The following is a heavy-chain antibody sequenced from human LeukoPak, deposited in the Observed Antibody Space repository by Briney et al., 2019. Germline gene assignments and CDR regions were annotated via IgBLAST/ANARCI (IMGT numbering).Heavy chain of an antibody. CDR2: MNPNSGNT. V-gene: IGHV1-8*01. J-gene: IGHJ5*02. Sequence: ASVKVSCKASGYTFTSYDINWVRQATGQGLEWMGWMNPNSGNTAYAQKFQGRVTMTRNTSISTAYMELTSLRSDDTAVYYWARDGSGTYYSFYNWFDPWGRGTLVTVSS. CDR1: GYTFTSYD. D-gene: IGHD3-10*01. CDR3: ARDGSGTYYSFYNWFDP.